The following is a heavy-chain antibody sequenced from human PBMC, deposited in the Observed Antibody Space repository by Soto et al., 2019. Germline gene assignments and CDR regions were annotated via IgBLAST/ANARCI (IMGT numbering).Heavy chain of an antibody. CDR1: GFTFSSYG. D-gene: IGHD6-13*01. J-gene: IGHJ6*02. CDR2: IWYDGSNK. V-gene: IGHV3-33*01. Sequence: QVQQVESGGGVVQPGRSLRLSCAASGFTFSSYGMHWVRQAPGKGLEWVAVIWYDGSNKYYADSVKGRFTISRDNSKNTLYLQMNSLRAEDTAVYYCARDTAAADGMDVWGQGTTVTVSS. CDR3: ARDTAAADGMDV.